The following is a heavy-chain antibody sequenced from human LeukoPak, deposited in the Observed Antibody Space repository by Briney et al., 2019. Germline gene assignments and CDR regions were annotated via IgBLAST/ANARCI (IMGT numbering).Heavy chain of an antibody. CDR2: ISSSSSYI. Sequence: PGRSLRLSCAASGFTFSSYSMNWVRQAPGKGLEWVSSISSSSSYIYYADSVKGRFTISRDNAKNSLYLQMNSLRAEDTAVYYCAKGAYSYGYYYYGMDVWGQGTTVTVSS. D-gene: IGHD5-18*01. J-gene: IGHJ6*02. CDR3: AKGAYSYGYYYYGMDV. V-gene: IGHV3-21*01. CDR1: GFTFSSYS.